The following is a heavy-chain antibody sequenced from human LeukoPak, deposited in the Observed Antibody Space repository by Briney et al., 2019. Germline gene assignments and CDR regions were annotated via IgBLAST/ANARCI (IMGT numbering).Heavy chain of an antibody. D-gene: IGHD1-26*01. CDR1: GFTFSSYS. V-gene: IGHV3-21*01. Sequence: GGSLRLSCAASGFTFSSYSMNWVRQAPGKGLEWVSSISSSSSYIYYADSVKGRFTISRDNAKNSLYLQMNSLRAEDTAVYYCARDQYRGSFTRPVNWFDPWGQGTLVTVSS. CDR2: ISSSSSYI. CDR3: ARDQYRGSFTRPVNWFDP. J-gene: IGHJ5*02.